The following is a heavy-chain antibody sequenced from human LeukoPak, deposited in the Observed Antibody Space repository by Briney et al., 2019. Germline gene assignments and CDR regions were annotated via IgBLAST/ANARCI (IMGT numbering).Heavy chain of an antibody. Sequence: SVKVSCKASGFTFTSSAVQWVRQARGQRLEWIGWIVVGSGNTNYAQKFQERVTITRDMSTSTAYMELSSLRSEDTAVYYCAADREEDSGYGYWGQGTLDTVSS. CDR3: AADREEDSGYGY. V-gene: IGHV1-58*01. CDR1: GFTFTSSA. J-gene: IGHJ4*02. CDR2: IVVGSGNT. D-gene: IGHD5-12*01.